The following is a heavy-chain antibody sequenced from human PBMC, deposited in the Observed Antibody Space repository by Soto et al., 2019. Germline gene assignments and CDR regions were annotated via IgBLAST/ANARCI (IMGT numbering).Heavy chain of an antibody. J-gene: IGHJ4*02. CDR1: GYIFTTYG. CDR2: ISALNGNT. V-gene: IGHV1-18*01. Sequence: QVHLVQSGAEVKKPGASVKVSCKGSGYIFTTYGITWVRQAPGQGLEWMGWISALNGNTNYAQKLQGRVTVTRDTSTSTADMELRNLRSYDTAVYYCSRGRYGDYWGQGALVTVSS. D-gene: IGHD1-1*01. CDR3: SRGRYGDY.